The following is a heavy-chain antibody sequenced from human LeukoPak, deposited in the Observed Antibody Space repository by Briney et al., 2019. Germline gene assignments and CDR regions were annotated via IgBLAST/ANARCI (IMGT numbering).Heavy chain of an antibody. Sequence: GESLKISCKGSGYSFTSYWIGWVRQMPGKGLEWMGIIYPGDSDTRYSPSFQGHVTISADKSISTAYLQWSSLKASDTAMYYCASSSADSGTAYYYYYGMDVWGQGTTVTVSS. D-gene: IGHD1-1*01. CDR3: ASSSADSGTAYYYYYGMDV. CDR2: IYPGDSDT. V-gene: IGHV5-51*01. J-gene: IGHJ6*02. CDR1: GYSFTSYW.